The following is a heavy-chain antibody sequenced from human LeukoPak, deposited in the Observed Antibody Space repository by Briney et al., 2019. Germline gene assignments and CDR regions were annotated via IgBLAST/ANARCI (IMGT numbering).Heavy chain of an antibody. CDR3: ARGYGSGFAY. Sequence: PSETLSLTCAVYGGSSGGYYWSWIRQSPGKGLEWIGEINQSGSTNHNPPLKSRVTISVDTSKNQFSLKVSSVTAADTAVYYCARGYGSGFAYWGQGTLVTVSS. CDR1: GGSSGGYY. CDR2: INQSGST. V-gene: IGHV4-34*01. J-gene: IGHJ4*02. D-gene: IGHD3-10*01.